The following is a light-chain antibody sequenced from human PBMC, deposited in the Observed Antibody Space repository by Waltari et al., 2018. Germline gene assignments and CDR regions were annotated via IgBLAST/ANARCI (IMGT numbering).Light chain of an antibody. CDR1: QNVASN. Sequence: EIVMTQSPATLSVSPGEGATLACRSSQNVASNLAWYQQKSCQAPRLLIYGASTRATGIPARFSGSGSGTEFALTISSLQSEDSAVYYCQHYNNLPLTFGGGTKVEI. CDR2: GAS. J-gene: IGKJ4*01. CDR3: QHYNNLPLT. V-gene: IGKV3-15*01.